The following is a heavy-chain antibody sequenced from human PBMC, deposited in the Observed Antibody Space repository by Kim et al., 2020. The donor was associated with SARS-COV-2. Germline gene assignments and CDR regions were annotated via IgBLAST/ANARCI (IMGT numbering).Heavy chain of an antibody. D-gene: IGHD5-12*01. CDR3: AREGRGYSGYDYPGFWGLGY. CDR1: GGSISSGGYY. Sequence: SETLSLTCTVSGGSISSGGYYWSWIRQHPGKGLEWIGYIYYSGSTYYNPSLKSRVTISVDTSKNQFSLKLSSVTAADTAVYYCAREGRGYSGYDYPGFWGLGYWGQGTLVTVSS. CDR2: IYYSGST. J-gene: IGHJ4*02. V-gene: IGHV4-31*03.